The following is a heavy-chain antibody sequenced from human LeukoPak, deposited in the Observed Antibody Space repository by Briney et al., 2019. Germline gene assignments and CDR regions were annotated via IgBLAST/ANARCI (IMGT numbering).Heavy chain of an antibody. J-gene: IGHJ6*03. D-gene: IGHD2-15*01. V-gene: IGHV3-21*04. Sequence: PGGSLRLSCAASGFTFSSYSMNWVRQAPGKGLEWVSSISSSSSYIYYADSVKGRFTISRDNAKNSLYLQMNSLSAEDTAVYYCAKNGDRGAYCSGGTCYPYYYHYMDVWGKGTTVTISS. CDR3: AKNGDRGAYCSGGTCYPYYYHYMDV. CDR2: ISSSSSYI. CDR1: GFTFSSYS.